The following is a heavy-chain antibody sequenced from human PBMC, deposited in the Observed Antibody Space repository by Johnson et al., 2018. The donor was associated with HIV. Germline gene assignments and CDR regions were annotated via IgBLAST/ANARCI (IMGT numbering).Heavy chain of an antibody. CDR3: ARGKSVAARIGAFDI. V-gene: IGHV3-30*04. CDR1: GFTFSTYA. D-gene: IGHD6-6*01. Sequence: QVQLVESGGGLVQPGGSLRLSCAASGFTFSTYAIHWVRQAPGTGLEWVAVISYDGSDKYYADSVKDRFTISRDNSKNTLCLQMNSLRPEDTAVFYCARGKSVAARIGAFDIWGQGTMVTVSS. CDR2: ISYDGSDK. J-gene: IGHJ3*02.